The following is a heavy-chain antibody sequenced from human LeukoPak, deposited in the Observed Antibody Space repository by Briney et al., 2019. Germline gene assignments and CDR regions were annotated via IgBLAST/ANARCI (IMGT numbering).Heavy chain of an antibody. D-gene: IGHD6-13*01. Sequence: ASVKVSCKASGYTFTNYDISWVRQAPGQGLEWMGWISAYNGNTNCAQKLQGRVTMTTDRSTSTTYMELRSLRSDDTAVFYCARAQQLVHWFDPWGQGTLVTVSS. V-gene: IGHV1-18*01. J-gene: IGHJ5*02. CDR3: ARAQQLVHWFDP. CDR2: ISAYNGNT. CDR1: GYTFTNYD.